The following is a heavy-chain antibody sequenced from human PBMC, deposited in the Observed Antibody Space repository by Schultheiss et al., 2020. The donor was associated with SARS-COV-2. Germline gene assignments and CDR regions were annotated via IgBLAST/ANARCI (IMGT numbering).Heavy chain of an antibody. Sequence: SQTLSLTCAVYGGSFSGYYWSWIRQHPGKGLEWIGYIYYSGSTYYNPSLKSRVTISVDTSKNQFSLKLSSVTAADTAVYYCARGGLLFEQWPFDYWGQGTLVTVSS. CDR2: IYYSGST. CDR1: GGSFSGYY. V-gene: IGHV4-31*11. D-gene: IGHD6-19*01. CDR3: ARGGLLFEQWPFDY. J-gene: IGHJ4*02.